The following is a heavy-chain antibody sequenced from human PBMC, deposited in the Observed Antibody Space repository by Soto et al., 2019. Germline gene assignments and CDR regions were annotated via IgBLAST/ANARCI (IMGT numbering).Heavy chain of an antibody. D-gene: IGHD3-22*01. CDR3: AVHRRPYYYDSIGYYYDY. Sequence: GGSLRLSCAASGFTFSSYAMSWVRQAPGKGLEWVSAISGSGGSTYYADSVKGRFTISRDNSKNTLYLQMNSLRAEDTAVYYCAVHRRPYYYDSIGYYYDYWGQGTLVTVSS. J-gene: IGHJ4*02. CDR2: ISGSGGST. CDR1: GFTFSSYA. V-gene: IGHV3-23*01.